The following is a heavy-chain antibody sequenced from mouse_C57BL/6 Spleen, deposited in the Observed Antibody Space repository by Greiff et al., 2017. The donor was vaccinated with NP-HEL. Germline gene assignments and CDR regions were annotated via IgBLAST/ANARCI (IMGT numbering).Heavy chain of an antibody. J-gene: IGHJ2*01. Sequence: QVQLQQPGAELVKPGASVKMSCKASGYTYTSYWITWVKQRPGQGLEWIGDIYPGSGSTNYNEKFKSKATLTVDTSSSTAYMQLSSLTSEDSAVYYCARWVITTVVATGDYWGQGTTLTVSS. V-gene: IGHV1-55*01. CDR1: GYTYTSYW. CDR3: ARWVITTVVATGDY. D-gene: IGHD1-1*01. CDR2: IYPGSGST.